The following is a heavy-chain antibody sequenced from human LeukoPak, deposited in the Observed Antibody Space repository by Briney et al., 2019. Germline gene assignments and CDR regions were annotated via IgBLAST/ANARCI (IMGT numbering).Heavy chain of an antibody. V-gene: IGHV4-39*07. CDR3: ARDGSYGAFDI. Sequence: PSETLSLTCAVSGDSISSSPYYWGWSRQPPGKGLEWIGSIFYSGTTYYNPSLKSRLTISVDTSKNQFSLKLSSVTAADTAVYYCARDGSYGAFDIWGQGTMVTVSS. J-gene: IGHJ3*02. D-gene: IGHD1-26*01. CDR1: GDSISSSPYY. CDR2: IFYSGTT.